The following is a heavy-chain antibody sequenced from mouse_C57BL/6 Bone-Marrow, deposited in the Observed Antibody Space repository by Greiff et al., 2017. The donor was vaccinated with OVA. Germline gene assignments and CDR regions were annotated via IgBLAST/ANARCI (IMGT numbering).Heavy chain of an antibody. CDR1: GFSFNTYA. CDR2: IRSKSNNYAT. CDR3: VGDYAEDAWFAY. Sequence: EVKLVESGGGLVQPKGSLKLSCAASGFSFNTYAMNWVRQAPGKGLEWVARIRSKSNNYATYYADSVKDRFTISRDDSESMLYLQMNNLKTEDTAMYYCVGDYAEDAWFAYWGQGTLVTVSA. V-gene: IGHV10-1*01. D-gene: IGHD2-4*01. J-gene: IGHJ3*01.